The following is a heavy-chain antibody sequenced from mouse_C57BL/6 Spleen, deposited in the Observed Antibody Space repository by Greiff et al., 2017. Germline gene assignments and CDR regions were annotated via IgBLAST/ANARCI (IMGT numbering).Heavy chain of an antibody. V-gene: IGHV4-1*01. CDR1: GIDFSRYW. D-gene: IGHD1-1*01. J-gene: IGHJ4*01. Sequence: EVKLLESGGGLVQPGGSLKLSCAASGIDFSRYWMSWVRRAPGKGLEWIGEINPDSSTINYAPSLKDKFIISRDNAKNTLYLQMSKVRSEDTALYYCARKGAYGSSYGAMDYWGQGTSVTVSS. CDR3: ARKGAYGSSYGAMDY. CDR2: INPDSSTI.